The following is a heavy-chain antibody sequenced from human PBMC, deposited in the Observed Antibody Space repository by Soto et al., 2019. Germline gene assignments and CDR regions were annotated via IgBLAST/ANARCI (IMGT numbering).Heavy chain of an antibody. V-gene: IGHV1-2*02. CDR1: GYTFTAYY. J-gene: IGHJ6*02. CDR2: INPKFGDT. CDR3: ARNMDYYYGPGSGNGHGV. D-gene: IGHD3-10*01. Sequence: QVQLVQSGAEVKEPGDSVRVSCEASGYTFTAYYIHWVRQAPGQGLEWMGWINPKFGDTTYAQDFQGRITVTRDMSISTVYMDLSRLTSDDTAIYYCARNMDYYYGPGSGNGHGVWGQGTTVNVFS.